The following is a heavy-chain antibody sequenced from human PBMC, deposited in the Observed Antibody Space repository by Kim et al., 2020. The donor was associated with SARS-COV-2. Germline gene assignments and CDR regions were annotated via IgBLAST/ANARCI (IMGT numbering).Heavy chain of an antibody. Sequence: GGSLRLSCAASGFTFSNAWMSWVRQAPGKGLEWVGRIKSKTDGGTTDYAAPVKGRFTISRDDSKNTLYLQMNSLKTEDTAVYYCTTDRCYDYVWGSYRYDYWGQGTLVTVSS. CDR2: IKSKTDGGTT. CDR3: TTDRCYDYVWGSYRYDY. D-gene: IGHD3-16*02. V-gene: IGHV3-15*01. J-gene: IGHJ4*02. CDR1: GFTFSNAW.